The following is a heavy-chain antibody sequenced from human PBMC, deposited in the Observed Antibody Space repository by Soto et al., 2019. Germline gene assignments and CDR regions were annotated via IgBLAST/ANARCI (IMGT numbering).Heavy chain of an antibody. D-gene: IGHD2-21*01. J-gene: IGHJ4*02. CDR1: GGSINGSNYY. Sequence: PSETPSLTRTVSGGSINGSNYYWGWIRQPPGKGVEWVGSIYYSGSTNYNPSLKSRVTMSVDTSKNQFSLKLTSVNTADTAIYYCTRGGDPYKTGHWGQGTLVTVSS. CDR2: IYYSGST. CDR3: TRGGDPYKTGH. V-gene: IGHV4-39*07.